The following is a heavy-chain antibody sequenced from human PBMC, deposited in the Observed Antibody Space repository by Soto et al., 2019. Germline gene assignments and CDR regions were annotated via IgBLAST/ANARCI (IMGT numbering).Heavy chain of an antibody. Sequence: PGGSLRLSCAASGFTFSSYAMSWVRQAPGKGLEWVSAISGSGGSTYYADSVKGRFTISRDNSKNTLYLQMNSLRAEDTAVYYCARRAISYSSGWYFDYWGQGTLVTVSS. CDR2: ISGSGGST. V-gene: IGHV3-23*01. D-gene: IGHD6-19*01. J-gene: IGHJ4*02. CDR1: GFTFSSYA. CDR3: ARRAISYSSGWYFDY.